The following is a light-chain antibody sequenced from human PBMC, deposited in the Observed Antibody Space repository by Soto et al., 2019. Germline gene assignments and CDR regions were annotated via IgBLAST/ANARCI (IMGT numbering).Light chain of an antibody. Sequence: QPVLTQPPSASGTPGQGVTISCSGSSSNIGSDPVNWYQQLPGRAPKLLIHNNNQRPSGVPDRFSGSKSGTSASLAISGLQSEDEADYYCAAWDDSLNGVAFGGGTKLTVL. CDR3: AAWDDSLNGVA. CDR1: SSNIGSDP. J-gene: IGLJ2*01. V-gene: IGLV1-44*01. CDR2: NNN.